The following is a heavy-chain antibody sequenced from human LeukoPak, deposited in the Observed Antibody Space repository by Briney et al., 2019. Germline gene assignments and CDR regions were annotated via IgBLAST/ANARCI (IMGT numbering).Heavy chain of an antibody. CDR2: IYHSGST. Sequence: PSGTLSLTCAVSGGSISSSNWWSWVRQPPGKGLEWIGEIYHSGSTNYNPSLKSRVTISVDKSKNQFSLKLSPVTAADTAVYYCATRWTVPILYDYWGQGTLVTVSS. CDR3: ATRWTVPILYDY. CDR1: GGSISSSNW. D-gene: IGHD1-1*01. V-gene: IGHV4-4*02. J-gene: IGHJ4*02.